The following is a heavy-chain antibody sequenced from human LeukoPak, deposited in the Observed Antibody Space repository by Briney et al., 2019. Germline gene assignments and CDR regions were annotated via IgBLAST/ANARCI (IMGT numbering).Heavy chain of an antibody. CDR2: IGHTGSPA. J-gene: IGHJ3*01. D-gene: IGHD2-21*01. Sequence: GGSLRLSCQASGFTFSSHSMTWVRQAPGKTLEWISYIGHTGSPAHYADSVRGRFTISRDNAKNSLYLQMNSLTVEDTAVYYCARDQRPYCGGECYCAIDLWGRGTLVTVSS. CDR3: ARDQRPYCGGECYCAIDL. CDR1: GFTFSSHS. V-gene: IGHV3-48*01.